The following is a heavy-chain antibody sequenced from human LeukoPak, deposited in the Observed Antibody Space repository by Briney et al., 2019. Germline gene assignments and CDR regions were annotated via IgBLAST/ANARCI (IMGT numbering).Heavy chain of an antibody. Sequence: GASVKVSCKASGYNFTSYGISWVRQAPGQGLEWMGWISAYNGNTNYAQKLQGRVTMATDTSTSTAYMELRSPRSDDTAVYYCARYIVGAHHFDYWGQGTLVTVSS. J-gene: IGHJ4*02. CDR1: GYNFTSYG. CDR3: ARYIVGAHHFDY. D-gene: IGHD1-26*01. V-gene: IGHV1-18*01. CDR2: ISAYNGNT.